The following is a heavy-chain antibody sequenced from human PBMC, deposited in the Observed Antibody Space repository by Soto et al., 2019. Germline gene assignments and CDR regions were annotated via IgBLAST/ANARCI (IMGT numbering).Heavy chain of an antibody. CDR3: ARGWEYSSSWYTPRKNGMDV. Sequence: SVKVSCKASGGTFSSYAISWVRQAPGQGLEWMGGIIPIFGTANYAQKFQGRVTITADESTSTAYMELSSLRSEDTAVYYCARGWEYSSSWYTPRKNGMDVWGQGTTVTVSS. D-gene: IGHD6-13*01. CDR1: GGTFSSYA. V-gene: IGHV1-69*13. CDR2: IIPIFGTA. J-gene: IGHJ6*02.